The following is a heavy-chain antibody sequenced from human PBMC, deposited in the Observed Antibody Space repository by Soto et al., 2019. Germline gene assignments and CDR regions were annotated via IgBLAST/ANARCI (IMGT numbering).Heavy chain of an antibody. Sequence: SVKVSCKASGGTFSSYAISWVRQAPGQGLEWMGGIIPIFGTANYAQKFQGRVTITADKSTSTAYMELSSLRSEDTAVYYCARVYCSGGSCYYYYGMDVCGQGTTVTVSS. CDR2: IIPIFGTA. V-gene: IGHV1-69*06. D-gene: IGHD2-15*01. CDR1: GGTFSSYA. CDR3: ARVYCSGGSCYYYYGMDV. J-gene: IGHJ6*02.